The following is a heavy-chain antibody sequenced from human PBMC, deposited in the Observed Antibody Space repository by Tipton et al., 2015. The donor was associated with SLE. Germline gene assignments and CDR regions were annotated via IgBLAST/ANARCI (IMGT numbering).Heavy chain of an antibody. CDR2: IYYSGST. CDR3: ARREGSSWYRIDY. J-gene: IGHJ4*02. CDR1: GGSISSSSYY. Sequence: LRLSCTVSGGSISSSSYYWGWIRQPPGKGLEWIGSIYYSGSTYYNPSLKSRVTISVDMSKNQFSLKLSSVTAADTAVYYCARREGSSWYRIDYWGQGTLVTVSS. D-gene: IGHD6-13*01. V-gene: IGHV4-39*01.